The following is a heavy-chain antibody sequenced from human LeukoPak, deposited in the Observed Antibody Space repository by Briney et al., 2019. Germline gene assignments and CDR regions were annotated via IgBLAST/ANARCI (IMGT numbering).Heavy chain of an antibody. Sequence: GGSLRLSCAASGFTFSSYGMHWVRQAPGKALEWVAVISYDGSNKYYADSVKGRFTISRDNSKNTLYLQMNSLRAEDTAVYYCARATVTRWFDPWGQGTLVTVSS. D-gene: IGHD4-17*01. CDR1: GFTFSSYG. V-gene: IGHV3-30*03. CDR3: ARATVTRWFDP. J-gene: IGHJ5*02. CDR2: ISYDGSNK.